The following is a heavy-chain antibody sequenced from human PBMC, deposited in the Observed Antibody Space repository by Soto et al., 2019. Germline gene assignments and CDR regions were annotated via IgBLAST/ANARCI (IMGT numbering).Heavy chain of an antibody. V-gene: IGHV4-59*01. CDR1: GDSISSYY. Sequence: QVQLQESGPGLVKPSETLYVTCTVSGDSISSYYWSWIRQPPGKGLEWIGYIYYSGSTNYNPSLKSRVTISVDTSKNQFCLKLSSVTAADTAVYYCARDHGYCSTTSCYVPYYYYGMDVWGQGTTVTVSS. D-gene: IGHD2-2*03. CDR3: ARDHGYCSTTSCYVPYYYYGMDV. CDR2: IYYSGST. J-gene: IGHJ6*02.